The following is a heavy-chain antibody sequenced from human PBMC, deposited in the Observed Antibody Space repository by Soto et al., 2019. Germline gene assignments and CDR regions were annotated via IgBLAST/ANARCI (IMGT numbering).Heavy chain of an antibody. V-gene: IGHV4-30-4*01. Sequence: SETLSLTCTVSGGSVSSGDYFWTWIRQPAGKGLEWIGYIHHTESTYYNPSLKSRLTISSDTSENQFSLDLRSVTGADTAVYYCVRGVYCGGNCYSGTDYWGRGTQVTVSS. J-gene: IGHJ4*02. D-gene: IGHD2-21*02. CDR3: VRGVYCGGNCYSGTDY. CDR2: IHHTEST. CDR1: GGSVSSGDYF.